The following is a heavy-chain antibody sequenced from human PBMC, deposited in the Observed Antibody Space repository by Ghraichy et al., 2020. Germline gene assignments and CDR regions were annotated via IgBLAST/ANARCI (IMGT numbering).Heavy chain of an antibody. CDR3: ARGSRVPAATYYYYYMDV. CDR1: GFTFSSYG. Sequence: GGSLRLSCAASGFTFSSYGMHWVRQAPGKGLEWVAVIWYDGSNKYYADSVKGRFTISRDNSKNTLYLQMNSLRAEDTAVYYCARGSRVPAATYYYYYMDVWGKGTTVTVSS. CDR2: IWYDGSNK. J-gene: IGHJ6*03. D-gene: IGHD2-2*01. V-gene: IGHV3-33*01.